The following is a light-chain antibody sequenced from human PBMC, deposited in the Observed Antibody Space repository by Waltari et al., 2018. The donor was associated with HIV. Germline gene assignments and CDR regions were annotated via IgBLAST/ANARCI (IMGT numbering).Light chain of an antibody. Sequence: EIVLTQSPATLSFSPGERATLSCRASQSVRSSLAWYQQKPGQAPRLRIYETSNRATGIPGRFKGSGSGTDFTRTISNLEPEDFALYYCHQYSIWPLTVGPGTTLDFK. CDR1: QSVRSS. V-gene: IGKV3-11*01. J-gene: IGKJ3*01. CDR2: ETS. CDR3: HQYSIWPLT.